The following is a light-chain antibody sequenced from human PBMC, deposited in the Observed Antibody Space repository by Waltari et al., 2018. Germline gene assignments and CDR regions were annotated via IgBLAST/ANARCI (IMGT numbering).Light chain of an antibody. CDR2: GVS. Sequence: QSALTQPRSVSGSPGQSVTISCTGTSSDVGGYDYVSWYQQHPGKAPKLMIYGVSRRPSGVPDRFSGSKSGNTASLTISGLQAEDEANYYCSSYVGGSWVFGERTKLTVL. J-gene: IGLJ3*02. CDR3: SSYVGGSWV. V-gene: IGLV2-11*01. CDR1: SSDVGGYDY.